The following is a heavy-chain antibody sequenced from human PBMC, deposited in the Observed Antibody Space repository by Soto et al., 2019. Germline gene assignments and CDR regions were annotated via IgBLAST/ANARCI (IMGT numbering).Heavy chain of an antibody. Sequence: ESVGGGVQPGRSLRLSCAASGFTFSTYAMHWVRQAPGKGLEWVAVISSDGSNKYYADSVKGRFTISRDNSKNMLYLQMNGLRAEDTAVYYCARGIVGATLYFDHWGQGPWSPSPQ. D-gene: IGHD1-26*01. CDR1: GFTFSTYA. V-gene: IGHV3-30-3*01. CDR2: ISSDGSNK. CDR3: ARGIVGATLYFDH. J-gene: IGHJ4*02.